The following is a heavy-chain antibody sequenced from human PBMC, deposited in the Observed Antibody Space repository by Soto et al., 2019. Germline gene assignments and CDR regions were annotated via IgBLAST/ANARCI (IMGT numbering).Heavy chain of an antibody. CDR3: ARNFGYYYDY. D-gene: IGHD3-22*01. CDR2: IFTSGSI. J-gene: IGHJ4*02. Sequence: QVQLQESGPGLVKPSQTLSLTCTVSGGPISSGGYYWSWIRQHPGKGLEWIGYIFTSGSIYYSPSLKSRLTISADPSKNQFSLKLSSVTAADTAVYYCARNFGYYYDYWGQGTLVTVSS. V-gene: IGHV4-31*03. CDR1: GGPISSGGYY.